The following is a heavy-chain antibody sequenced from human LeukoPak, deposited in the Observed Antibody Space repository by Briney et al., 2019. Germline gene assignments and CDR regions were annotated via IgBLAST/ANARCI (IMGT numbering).Heavy chain of an antibody. D-gene: IGHD3-3*01. CDR1: GFTFSSYA. Sequence: GGSLRLSCAASGFTFSSYAMSWVRQAPGKGLEWVSAISGSGGSTYYADSVKGRFTISRDNSKNTLYLQMNSLRAEDTAVYYCAKVSPKRYYDFWSGVPPYYFDYWGQGTLVTVSS. CDR3: AKVSPKRYYDFWSGVPPYYFDY. J-gene: IGHJ4*02. CDR2: ISGSGGST. V-gene: IGHV3-23*01.